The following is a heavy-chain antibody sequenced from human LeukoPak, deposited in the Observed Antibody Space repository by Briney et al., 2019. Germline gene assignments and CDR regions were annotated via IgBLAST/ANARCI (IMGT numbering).Heavy chain of an antibody. D-gene: IGHD6-13*01. Sequence: SETLSLTCTVSGGSISSYYWSWIRQPPGKGLEWIGYIYYSGSTNYNPSLKSRVTISVDTSKNQFSLKLSSVTAADTAVYYCARSRLPYSSKYYFDYWGQGTLVTVSS. J-gene: IGHJ4*02. CDR1: GGSISSYY. V-gene: IGHV4-59*12. CDR3: ARSRLPYSSKYYFDY. CDR2: IYYSGST.